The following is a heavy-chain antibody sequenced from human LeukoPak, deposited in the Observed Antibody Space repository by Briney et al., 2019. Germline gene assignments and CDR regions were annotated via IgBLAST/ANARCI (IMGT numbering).Heavy chain of an antibody. CDR2: IYSGGST. J-gene: IGHJ4*02. CDR3: ARDRPDFWSGYSFDY. V-gene: IGHV3-66*02. Sequence: GGSLRLSCAASGFTVSSNYMSWVRPAPGKGLEWVSVIYSGGSTYYADSVKGRFTISRDNSKNTLYLQMNSLRAEDTAVYYCARDRPDFWSGYSFDYWGQGTLVTVSS. D-gene: IGHD3-3*01. CDR1: GFTVSSNY.